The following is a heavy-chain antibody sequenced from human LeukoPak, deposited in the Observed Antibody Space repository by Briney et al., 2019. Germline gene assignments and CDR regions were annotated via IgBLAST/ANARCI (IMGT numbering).Heavy chain of an antibody. J-gene: IGHJ5*02. Sequence: SETLSLTCAVYGGSFSGYYWSWIRQPPGKGLEWIGEINHSGSTNYNPSLKSRVTISVDTSKNQFSLKLSSVTAADTAVYYCVRGPGAARRWVRFDPWGQGTLVTVSS. V-gene: IGHV4-34*01. CDR2: INHSGST. D-gene: IGHD6-6*01. CDR3: VRGPGAARRWVRFDP. CDR1: GGSFSGYY.